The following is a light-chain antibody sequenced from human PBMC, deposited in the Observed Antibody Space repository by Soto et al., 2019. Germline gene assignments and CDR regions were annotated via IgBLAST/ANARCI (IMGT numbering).Light chain of an antibody. CDR2: GAS. CDR1: QNITNNY. Sequence: EIVLTQSPVTLSLSPGERATLPCRASQNITNNYVAWYQHKPGQAPRLLIYGASSRATGIPVRFSGSGSGTDFTLTISRLEPEDFAVYYCQQHGNSPRTFGQGTKVDI. V-gene: IGKV3-20*01. J-gene: IGKJ1*01. CDR3: QQHGNSPRT.